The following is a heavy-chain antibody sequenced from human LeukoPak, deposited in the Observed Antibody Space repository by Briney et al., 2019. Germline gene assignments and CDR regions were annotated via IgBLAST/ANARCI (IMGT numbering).Heavy chain of an antibody. D-gene: IGHD2-2*02. Sequence: SETLSLTCTVSGGSISSYYWSWIRQPPGKGLEWIGYIYYSGSTNYNPSLKSRVTISVDTSKNQFSLKLSSVTAADTAVYYCARGRAGYCSSTSCYRVPIFDYWGQGTLVTVSS. CDR3: ARGRAGYCSSTSCYRVPIFDY. CDR2: IYYSGST. CDR1: GGSISSYY. V-gene: IGHV4-59*01. J-gene: IGHJ4*02.